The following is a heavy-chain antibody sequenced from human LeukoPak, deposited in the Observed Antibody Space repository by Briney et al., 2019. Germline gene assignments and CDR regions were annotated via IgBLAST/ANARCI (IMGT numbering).Heavy chain of an antibody. CDR2: ISSSSSTI. CDR1: GFTFSSYS. V-gene: IGHV3-48*01. CDR3: AKENELLNYFDY. Sequence: GGSLRLSCAASGFTFSSYSMNWVRQAPGKGLEWVSYISSSSSTIYYADSVKGRFTISRDNSKNTLYLQMNSLRAEDTAVYYCAKENELLNYFDYWGQGTLVTVSS. D-gene: IGHD2-15*01. J-gene: IGHJ4*02.